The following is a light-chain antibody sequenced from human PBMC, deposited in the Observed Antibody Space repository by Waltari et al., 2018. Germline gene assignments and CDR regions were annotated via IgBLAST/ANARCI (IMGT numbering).Light chain of an antibody. V-gene: IGKV2-29*02. CDR3: MQGIHLPLT. J-gene: IGKJ4*01. CDR2: EVS. CDR1: ESLLFINGKTY. Sequence: DIVMTQTPLSLSVTPGQPASISCKSSESLLFINGKTYMYWFLQRPGQSPQLLIYEVSSRLSGVPDRFSGSGSGTDFTLKISRVESEDVGIYYCMQGIHLPLTFGGGTKVEIK.